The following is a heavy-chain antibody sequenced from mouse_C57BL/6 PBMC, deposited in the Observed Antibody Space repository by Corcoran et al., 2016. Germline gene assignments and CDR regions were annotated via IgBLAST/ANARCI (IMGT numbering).Heavy chain of an antibody. Sequence: EVQLQQSGPELVKPGASVKIPCKASGYTFTDYNMDWVQQSHGKSLEWIGDINPNNGGTIYNQKFKGKATLTVDTSSSTAYMELRSLTSEDTAVYYCARERLRQGYAMDYWGQGTSVTVSS. CDR2: INPNNGGT. D-gene: IGHD2-4*01. CDR1: GYTFTDYN. CDR3: ARERLRQGYAMDY. V-gene: IGHV1-18*01. J-gene: IGHJ4*01.